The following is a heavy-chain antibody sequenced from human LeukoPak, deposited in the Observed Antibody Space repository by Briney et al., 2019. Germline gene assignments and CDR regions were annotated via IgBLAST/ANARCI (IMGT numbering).Heavy chain of an antibody. V-gene: IGHV4-59*08. CDR1: GGSISNFY. CDR3: ARHTVSRVGGGFDF. Sequence: SETLSLTCSVSGGSISNFYWSWIRQPPGKGLEWIAYIHYSGQTNQNPSLSGRVTISLDTSENQVSLRLSSVMAADTAVYYCARHTVSRVGGGFDFWGQGTLVTVSS. CDR2: IHYSGQT. D-gene: IGHD3-10*01. J-gene: IGHJ4*02.